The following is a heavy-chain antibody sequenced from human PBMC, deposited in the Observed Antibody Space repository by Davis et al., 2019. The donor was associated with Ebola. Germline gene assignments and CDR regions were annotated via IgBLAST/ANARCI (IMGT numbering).Heavy chain of an antibody. D-gene: IGHD3-22*01. V-gene: IGHV3-30*18. CDR1: GFTFSSYG. J-gene: IGHJ6*02. CDR2: ISYDGSNN. Sequence: GESLKISCAASGFTFSSYGMHWVRQAPGKGLEWVAVISYDGSNNYYADSVKGRFTISRDNSKNTLYLQMNSLRAEDTAVYYCAKDRVYYYDSSGMDVWGQGTTVTVSS. CDR3: AKDRVYYYDSSGMDV.